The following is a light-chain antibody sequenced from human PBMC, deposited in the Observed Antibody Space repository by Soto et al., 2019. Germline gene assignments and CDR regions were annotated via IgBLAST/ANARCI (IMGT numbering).Light chain of an antibody. J-gene: IGKJ1*01. CDR2: GAS. Sequence: EIVLTQSPGTLSLSPGERATLSCRASQSVSSSYLVWYQQKPGQAPRLLIYGASSRATGIPDRFSGSGSGTDFTLTISRLDPEDFAVYYCQQYGSSQTFGQGTKVEIK. V-gene: IGKV3-20*01. CDR1: QSVSSSY. CDR3: QQYGSSQT.